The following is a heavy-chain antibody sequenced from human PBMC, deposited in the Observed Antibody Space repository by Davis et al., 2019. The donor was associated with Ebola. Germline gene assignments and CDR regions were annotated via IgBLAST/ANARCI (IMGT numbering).Heavy chain of an antibody. V-gene: IGHV3-23*01. J-gene: IGHJ4*02. CDR1: GFTFSSYA. CDR2: ISGSDGAAGA. D-gene: IGHD6-19*01. Sequence: PGGSLRLSCAASGFTFSSYAMVWVRQAPGKGLEWVSGISGSDGAAGAYYTDSVKGRFTISRDNSKNTLYLQMNSLRAEDTAVYYCAKSLITFSSGWYSPDYWGQGTLVTVSS. CDR3: AKSLITFSSGWYSPDY.